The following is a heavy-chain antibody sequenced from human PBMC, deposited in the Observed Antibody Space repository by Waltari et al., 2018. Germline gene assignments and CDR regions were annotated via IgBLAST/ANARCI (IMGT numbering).Heavy chain of an antibody. J-gene: IGHJ3*02. CDR2: IIPIFGTA. CDR1: GGTFSSYA. Sequence: QVQLVQSGAEVKKPGSSVKVSCKASGGTFSSYAISWVRQAPGHGLEWMGGIIPIFGTANYAQKFQGRVTITADESTSTAYMELSSLRSEDTAVYYCARDRGYYDSSGYYFDAFDIWGQGTMVTVSS. CDR3: ARDRGYYDSSGYYFDAFDI. V-gene: IGHV1-69*01. D-gene: IGHD3-22*01.